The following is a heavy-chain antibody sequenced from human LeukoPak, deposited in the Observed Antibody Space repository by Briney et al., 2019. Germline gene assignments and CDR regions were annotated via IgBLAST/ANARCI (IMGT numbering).Heavy chain of an antibody. V-gene: IGHV1-69*05. CDR3: AKDHRDGSNREGFFDY. CDR2: IIPIFGTA. D-gene: IGHD5-24*01. CDR1: GGTFSSYA. J-gene: IGHJ4*02. Sequence: ASVKVSCKASGGTFSSYAISWVRQAPGQGLEWMGRIIPIFGTANYAQKFQGRVTITTDESTSTAYMELSSLRSEDTAVYYCAKDHRDGSNREGFFDYWGQGTLVTVSS.